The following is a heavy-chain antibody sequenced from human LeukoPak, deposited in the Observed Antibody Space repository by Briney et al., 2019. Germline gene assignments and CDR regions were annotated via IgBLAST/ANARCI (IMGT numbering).Heavy chain of an antibody. CDR2: INAGNGNT. CDR1: GYTFTGYY. D-gene: IGHD5-24*01. J-gene: IGHJ4*02. CDR3: ARDYLGHGYTGGY. V-gene: IGHV1-3*01. Sequence: ASVKVSCKASGYTFTGYYMHWVRQAPGQRLEWMGWINAGNGNTKYSQKFQGRVTITRDTSASTAYMELSSLRSEDTAVYYCARDYLGHGYTGGYWGQGTLVTVSS.